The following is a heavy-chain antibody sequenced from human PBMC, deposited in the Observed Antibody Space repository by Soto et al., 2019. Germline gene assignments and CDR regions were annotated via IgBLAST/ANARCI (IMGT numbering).Heavy chain of an antibody. J-gene: IGHJ4*02. D-gene: IGHD4-17*01. CDR3: ARDSEHGDIAY. Sequence: XETLSLTCAVYGGSFSGYYWSWIRQPPGKGLEWIGEINHSGSTNYNPSLKSRVTISVDTSKNQFSLKLSSVTAADTAVYYCARDSEHGDIAYWGQGTLVTVSS. V-gene: IGHV4-34*01. CDR2: INHSGST. CDR1: GGSFSGYY.